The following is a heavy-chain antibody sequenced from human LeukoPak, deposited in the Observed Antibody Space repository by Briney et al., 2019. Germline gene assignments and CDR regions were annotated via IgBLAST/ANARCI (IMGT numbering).Heavy chain of an antibody. CDR3: ARVAAYCGGDCYHY. V-gene: IGHV1-2*06. Sequence: ASVKVSCKASGYTFTGYYMHWVRQAPGQGLEWMGRINPNSGGTNYAQKFQGRVTMTRDTSISTAYMELSRLRSDDTAVYYCARVAAYCGGDCYHYWGQGTLVTVSS. J-gene: IGHJ4*02. CDR1: GYTFTGYY. CDR2: INPNSGGT. D-gene: IGHD2-21*02.